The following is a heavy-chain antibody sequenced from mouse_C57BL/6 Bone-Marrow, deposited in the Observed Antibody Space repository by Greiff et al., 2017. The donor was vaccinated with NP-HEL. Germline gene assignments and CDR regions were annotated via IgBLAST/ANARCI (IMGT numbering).Heavy chain of an antibody. CDR2: IYPRSGNT. D-gene: IGHD1-2*01. CDR3: ARSGWAWFAY. J-gene: IGHJ3*01. CDR1: GYTFTSYG. V-gene: IGHV1-81*01. Sequence: QVQLKESGAELARPGASVKLSCKASGYTFTSYGISWVKQRTGQGLEWIGVIYPRSGNTYYNEKFKSKATLTVDKSSSTAYMQLSSLTSEDSAVYYCARSGWAWFAYWGQGTLVTVSA.